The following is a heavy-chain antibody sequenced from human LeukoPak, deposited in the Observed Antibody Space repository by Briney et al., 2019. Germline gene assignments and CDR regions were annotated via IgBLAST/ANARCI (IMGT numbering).Heavy chain of an antibody. V-gene: IGHV3-7*01. CDR1: GFTFSSYW. Sequence: GGSLRLSCAASGFTFSSYWMSWVRQAPGKGLEWVANIKQDGSEKYYVDSVKGRFTISRDNAKNSLYLQMNCLRVEDTAVYYCARAWGSSGAHFDYWGQGTLVTVSS. CDR2: IKQDGSEK. CDR3: ARAWGSSGAHFDY. D-gene: IGHD3-22*01. J-gene: IGHJ4*02.